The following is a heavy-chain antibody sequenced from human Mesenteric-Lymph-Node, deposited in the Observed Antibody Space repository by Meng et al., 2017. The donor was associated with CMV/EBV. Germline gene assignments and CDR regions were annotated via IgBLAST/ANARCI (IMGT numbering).Heavy chain of an antibody. CDR3: AKVLVLGNYPYYYGLDV. CDR2: IYYSGST. J-gene: IGHJ6*02. V-gene: IGHV3-53*01. CDR1: GGSISSSSYY. Sequence: GGSLRLSCTVSGGSISSSSYYWGWIRQPPGKGLEWIGSIYYSGSTYYADSVKGRFTISRDNSKNTLYLQMNSLRAEDTAVYYCAKVLVLGNYPYYYGLDVWGQGTTVTVSS. D-gene: IGHD1-7*01.